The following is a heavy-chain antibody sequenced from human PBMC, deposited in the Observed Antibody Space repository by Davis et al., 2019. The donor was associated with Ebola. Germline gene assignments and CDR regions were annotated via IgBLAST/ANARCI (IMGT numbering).Heavy chain of an antibody. J-gene: IGHJ4*02. CDR1: GFTFSSYA. D-gene: IGHD2-2*02. CDR2: ISGSGGST. CDR3: AKGGIVVVPAAIRAYYFDY. Sequence: PGGSLRLSCAASGFTFSSYAMHWVRQAPGKGLEWVSAISGSGGSTYYADSVKGRFTISRDNSKNTLYLQMNSLRAEDTAVYYCAKGGIVVVPAAIRAYYFDYWGQGTLVTVSS. V-gene: IGHV3-23*01.